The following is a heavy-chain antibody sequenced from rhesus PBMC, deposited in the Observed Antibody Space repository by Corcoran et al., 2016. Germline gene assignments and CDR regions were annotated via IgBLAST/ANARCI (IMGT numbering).Heavy chain of an antibody. CDR2: IYGSSTSP. V-gene: IGHV4S10*01. CDR1: GGSISDSYR. Sequence: QVQLQESGPGVVKSSETLSLTCAVSGGSISDSYRWSWIRQPPGKVLEWIWYIYGSSTSPNYNPSLKSRVTISKDTSKNQFSLKLSSVTAADTAVFYCARDGDSSWSVFDYWGQGVLVTVSS. CDR3: ARDGDSSWSVFDY. J-gene: IGHJ4*01. D-gene: IGHD6-13*01.